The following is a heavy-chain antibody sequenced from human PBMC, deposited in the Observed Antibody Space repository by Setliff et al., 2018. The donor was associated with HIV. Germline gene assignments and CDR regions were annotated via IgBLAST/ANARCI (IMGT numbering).Heavy chain of an antibody. Sequence: PSETLSLTCAVYGGAFGGYYWSWIRQPPGKGLEWIGEINHSGSTNYNPSLKSRVTISVDASKNHFSLKVSSVTAADTAVYYCARAGSAGSCMVRGVIIPCDGFDIWGQGILVT. CDR2: INHSGST. V-gene: IGHV4-34*01. CDR1: GGAFGGYY. J-gene: IGHJ4*02. D-gene: IGHD3-10*01. CDR3: ARAGSAGSCMVRGVIIPCDGFDI.